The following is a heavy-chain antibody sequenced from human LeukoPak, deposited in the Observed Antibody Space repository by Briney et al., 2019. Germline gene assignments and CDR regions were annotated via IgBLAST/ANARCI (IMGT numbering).Heavy chain of an antibody. D-gene: IGHD1-7*01. CDR1: GGSISSGGYY. CDR2: IYYSGST. Sequence: PSQTLSLTCTVSGGSISSGGYYWSWIRQHPGKGLEWIGYIYYSGSTYYNPSLKSRVTISVDTSKNQFSLKLSSVTAADTAVYYCARTYNAGPIYYFAYWGQGTLVTVSS. CDR3: ARTYNAGPIYYFAY. V-gene: IGHV4-31*03. J-gene: IGHJ4*02.